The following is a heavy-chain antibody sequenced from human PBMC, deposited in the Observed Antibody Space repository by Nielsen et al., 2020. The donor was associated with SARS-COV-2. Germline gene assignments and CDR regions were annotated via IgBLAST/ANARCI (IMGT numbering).Heavy chain of an antibody. CDR2: IYYSGST. CDR1: GGSISSSSYY. D-gene: IGHD2-2*01. V-gene: IGHV4-39*01. J-gene: IGHJ5*02. Sequence: ESLKISCTVSGGSISSSSYYWGWIRQPPGKGLEWIGSIYYSGSTYYNPSLKSRVTISVDTSKNQFSLKLSSVTAADTAVYYCARQGDIVVVPAEEEYWFDPWGQGTPVTVSS. CDR3: ARQGDIVVVPAEEEYWFDP.